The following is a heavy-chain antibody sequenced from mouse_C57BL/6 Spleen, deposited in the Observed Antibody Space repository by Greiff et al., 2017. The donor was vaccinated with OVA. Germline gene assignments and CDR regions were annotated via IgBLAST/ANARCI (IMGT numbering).Heavy chain of an antibody. Sequence: VQLQQSGPELVKPGASVKISCKASGYTFTDYYMNWVKQSHGKSLEWIGDINPNNGGTSYNQKFKGKATLTVDKSSSTAYMELRSLTSEDSAVYYCAVPDGYYLAWFAYWGQGTLVTVSA. CDR1: GYTFTDYY. CDR3: AVPDGYYLAWFAY. CDR2: INPNNGGT. V-gene: IGHV1-26*01. D-gene: IGHD2-3*01. J-gene: IGHJ3*01.